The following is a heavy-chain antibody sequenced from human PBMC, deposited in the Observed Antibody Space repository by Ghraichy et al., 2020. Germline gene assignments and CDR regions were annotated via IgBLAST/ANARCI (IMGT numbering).Heavy chain of an antibody. Sequence: ETLSLTCVVSGGSLSGYYWAWIRQTPGKGLEWIGEMNHSGSSNYNPSLKSRVSISVDTSNNQFSLKVRSVTAADTATYFCARAYIAPRVFDSWGQGTLVTVSA. D-gene: IGHD5-24*01. J-gene: IGHJ4*02. CDR1: GGSLSGYY. V-gene: IGHV4-34*01. CDR2: MNHSGSS. CDR3: ARAYIAPRVFDS.